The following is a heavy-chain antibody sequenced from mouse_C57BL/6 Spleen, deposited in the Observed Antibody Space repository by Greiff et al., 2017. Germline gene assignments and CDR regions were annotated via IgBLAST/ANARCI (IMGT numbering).Heavy chain of an antibody. CDR1: GYSFTGYY. V-gene: IGHV1-42*01. CDR2: INPSTGGT. D-gene: IGHD1-1*01. CDR3: ARSDYYGSIYDFDY. J-gene: IGHJ2*01. Sequence: VQLQQSGPELVKPGASVKISCKASGYSFTGYYMNWVKQSPEKSLEWIGEINPSTGGTTYNQKFKAKATLTVDKSSSTAYMQLQSLTSEDSAVYFCARSDYYGSIYDFDYWGQGTTLTVSS.